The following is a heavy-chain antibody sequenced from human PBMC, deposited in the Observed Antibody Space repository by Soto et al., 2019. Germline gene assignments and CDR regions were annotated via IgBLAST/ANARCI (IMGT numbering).Heavy chain of an antibody. CDR3: AKVMGSYSSGWHAFDY. Sequence: QVQLVESGGGVVQPGRSLRLSCAASGFTFSSYGMHWVRQAPGKGLEWVAVISYDGSNKYYADSVKGRFTISRDNSKNTLYLQMNSLRAEGTAVYYWAKVMGSYSSGWHAFDYWGQGTRVTVSS. CDR2: ISYDGSNK. V-gene: IGHV3-30*18. CDR1: GFTFSSYG. J-gene: IGHJ4*02. D-gene: IGHD6-19*01.